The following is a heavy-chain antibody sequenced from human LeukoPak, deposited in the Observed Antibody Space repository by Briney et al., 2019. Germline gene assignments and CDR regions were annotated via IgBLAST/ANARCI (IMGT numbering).Heavy chain of an antibody. J-gene: IGHJ4*02. CDR2: ISSSGSTI. V-gene: IGHV3-48*03. Sequence: PGGSLRLSCAASGFTFSSYEMNWVRQAPGKGLEWVSYISSSGSTIYYADSVKGRFTISRDNAKNSLYLQMNSLRAEDTAVYYCASGRDYYDSSGYYYPSDYWGQGTLVTVSS. CDR3: ASGRDYYDSSGYYYPSDY. D-gene: IGHD3-22*01. CDR1: GFTFSSYE.